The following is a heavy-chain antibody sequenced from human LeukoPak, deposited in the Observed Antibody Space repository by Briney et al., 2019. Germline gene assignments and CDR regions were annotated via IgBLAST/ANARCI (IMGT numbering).Heavy chain of an antibody. CDR2: IDPSDSYT. CDR1: GYRFTSYW. J-gene: IGHJ3*02. V-gene: IGHV5-10-1*01. CDR3: ASQLLYYYGSGSYPPFDI. D-gene: IGHD3-10*01. Sequence: GESLKISCKGSGYRFTSYWISWVRQMPGKGLEWMGRIDPSDSYTNYSPSFQGHVTISADKSISTAYLQWSSLKASDTAMYYCASQLLYYYGSGSYPPFDIWGQGTMVTVSS.